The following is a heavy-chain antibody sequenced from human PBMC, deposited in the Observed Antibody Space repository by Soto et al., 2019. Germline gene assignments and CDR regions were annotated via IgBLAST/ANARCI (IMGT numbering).Heavy chain of an antibody. D-gene: IGHD5-12*01. CDR3: ARGPGYSGYDFRPSRRVFDY. J-gene: IGHJ4*02. V-gene: IGHV4-31*03. CDR2: IYYSGST. CDR1: GGSISSGGYY. Sequence: QVQLQESGPGLVKPSQTLSLTCTVSGGSISSGGYYWSWIRQHPGKGLEWIGYIYYSGSTYYNPSLKSRVTISVDTSKNQFSLKRSSVTAADTAVYYCARGPGYSGYDFRPSRRVFDYWGQGTLVTVSS.